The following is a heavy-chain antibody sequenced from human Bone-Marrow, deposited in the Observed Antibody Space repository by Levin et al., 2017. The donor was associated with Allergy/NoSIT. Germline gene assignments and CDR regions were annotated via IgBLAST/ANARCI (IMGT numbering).Heavy chain of an antibody. J-gene: IGHJ4*02. CDR2: IIPIFGTA. V-gene: IGHV1-69*06. CDR1: GGTFSSYA. D-gene: IGHD1-14*01. CDR3: ARSRETLVWDAEGNFDY. Sequence: ASVKVSCKASGGTFSSYAISWVRQAPGQGLEWMGGIIPIFGTANYAQKFQGRVTITADKSTSTAYMELSSLRSEDTAVYYCARSRETLVWDAEGNFDYWGQGTLVTVSS.